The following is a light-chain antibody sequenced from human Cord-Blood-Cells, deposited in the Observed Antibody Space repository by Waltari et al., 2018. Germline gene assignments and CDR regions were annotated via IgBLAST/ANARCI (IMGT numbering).Light chain of an antibody. CDR1: QRLLNNAGNTY. CDR3: MQVTHGPYS. J-gene: IGKJ2*03. V-gene: IGKV2-30*01. CDR2: KVS. Sequence: DVVMTQSPLPLPVTLGPPASLSGRSSQRLLNNAGNTYLNGFQQSPGQSPRRLIYKVSNRDSLVPDRFSGRGSGTDFTLKISRVEADDVGVYYCMQVTHGPYSVGQGTKQEIK.